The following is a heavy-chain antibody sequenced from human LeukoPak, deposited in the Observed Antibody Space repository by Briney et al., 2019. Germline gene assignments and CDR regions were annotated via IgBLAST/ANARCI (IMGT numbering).Heavy chain of an antibody. Sequence: GRSLRLSCAASGFSFSSYGMHWVRQAPGKGLEWVAVAYTDGNTRYYADSVNGRFTVSKDISQNTLYLQMNSLRAEDTAVYYCAKDQGARLLWFGELTWFDPWGQGTLVTVSS. CDR2: AYTDGNTR. J-gene: IGHJ5*02. D-gene: IGHD3-10*01. V-gene: IGHV3-33*06. CDR3: AKDQGARLLWFGELTWFDP. CDR1: GFSFSSYG.